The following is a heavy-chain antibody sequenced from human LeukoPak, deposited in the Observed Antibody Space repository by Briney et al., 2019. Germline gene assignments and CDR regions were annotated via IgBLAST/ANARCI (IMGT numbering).Heavy chain of an antibody. D-gene: IGHD4-17*01. CDR3: ARLTPDYGDYSPFDY. CDR1: GFTFSSYG. J-gene: IGHJ4*02. CDR2: TSHDGSDK. Sequence: GRSLRLSCAASGFTFSSYGMHWVRQAPGKGLEWVAMTSHDGSDKYYADSVKGRFTISRDNSKNTLYLQMNSLRAEDTAVYYCARLTPDYGDYSPFDYWGQGTLVTVSS. V-gene: IGHV3-30*03.